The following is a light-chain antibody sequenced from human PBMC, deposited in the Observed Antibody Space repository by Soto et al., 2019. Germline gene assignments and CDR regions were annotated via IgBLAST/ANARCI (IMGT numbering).Light chain of an antibody. Sequence: AIQLTQSPSSLSASVGDRVTITCRASQGISSALAWYQQKPGKAPKLLIYDASSLESGVPSRFSGSGSGTDFTLTISSLQSEDFATYYCQHYYSSPPTFGQGTKVDIK. CDR1: QGISSA. J-gene: IGKJ1*01. V-gene: IGKV1-13*02. CDR3: QHYYSSPPT. CDR2: DAS.